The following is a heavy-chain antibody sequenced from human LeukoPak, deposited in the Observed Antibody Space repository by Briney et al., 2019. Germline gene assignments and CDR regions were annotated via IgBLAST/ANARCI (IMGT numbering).Heavy chain of an antibody. CDR2: ISGSGGST. J-gene: IGHJ3*02. V-gene: IGHV3-23*01. CDR3: AKVESSSWYYPLCSFDI. D-gene: IGHD6-13*01. Sequence: GGSLRLSCAASGFTFSSYAMSWVRQAPGKGLEWVSAISGSGGSTYYADSVKGRFTISRDNSKNTLYLQMNSLRAEDTAVYYCAKVESSSWYYPLCSFDIWGQGTMVTVSS. CDR1: GFTFSSYA.